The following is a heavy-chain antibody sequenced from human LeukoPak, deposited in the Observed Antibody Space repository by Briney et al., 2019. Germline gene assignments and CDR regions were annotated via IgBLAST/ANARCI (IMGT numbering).Heavy chain of an antibody. V-gene: IGHV3-30*02. Sequence: GGSLRLSCAASGFTFSSYGMHWVRQAPGKGLEWVAFIRYDGSNKYYADSVKGRFTISRDNSRNTLYLQMNSLRAEDTAVYYCAKARPVTPFGYWGQGTLVTVSS. D-gene: IGHD4-17*01. J-gene: IGHJ4*02. CDR2: IRYDGSNK. CDR1: GFTFSSYG. CDR3: AKARPVTPFGY.